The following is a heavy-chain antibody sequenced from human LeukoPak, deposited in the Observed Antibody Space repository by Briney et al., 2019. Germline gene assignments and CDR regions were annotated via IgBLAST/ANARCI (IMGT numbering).Heavy chain of an antibody. V-gene: IGHV1-69*13. CDR1: GGTFSSYA. Sequence: GASVKVSCKASGGTFSSYAISWVRQAPGQGLEWMGGIIPIFGTANYAQKFQGRVTITADEPTSTAYMELSSLRSEDTAVYYCARETAGGGSYFSPTNFDYWGQGTLVTVSS. CDR2: IIPIFGTA. D-gene: IGHD1-26*01. J-gene: IGHJ4*02. CDR3: ARETAGGGSYFSPTNFDY.